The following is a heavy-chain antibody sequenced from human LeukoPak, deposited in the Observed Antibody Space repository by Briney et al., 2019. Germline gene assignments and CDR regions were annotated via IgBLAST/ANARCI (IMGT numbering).Heavy chain of an antibody. V-gene: IGHV3-48*04. CDR2: ISSSSSTI. CDR1: GFTFNSYD. D-gene: IGHD7-27*01. CDR3: ARDGQKLGKNSGPLDY. Sequence: TGGSLRLSCAASGFTFNSYDMNWVRQAPGKGLEWVSYISSSSSTIYYADSVKDRFTISRDNAKNSLYLQMNSLRAEDTAVYYCARDGQKLGKNSGPLDYWGQGTLVTVSS. J-gene: IGHJ4*02.